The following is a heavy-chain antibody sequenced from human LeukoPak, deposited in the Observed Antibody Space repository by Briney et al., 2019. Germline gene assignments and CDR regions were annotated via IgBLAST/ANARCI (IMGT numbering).Heavy chain of an antibody. Sequence: PSETLSLTCSVSGGFNTHYYWSWIRQPPGKGLEWIGYIYHSGSTKYNPSLKSRVTISVDTPKNHFSLKLSSVTAADTAVYYCARGQWLPVFDFWGQGTLVTVSS. V-gene: IGHV4-59*01. CDR1: GGFNTHYY. J-gene: IGHJ4*02. CDR2: IYHSGST. D-gene: IGHD3-22*01. CDR3: ARGQWLPVFDF.